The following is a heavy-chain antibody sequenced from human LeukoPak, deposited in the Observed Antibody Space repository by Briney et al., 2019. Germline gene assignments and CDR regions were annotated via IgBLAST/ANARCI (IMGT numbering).Heavy chain of an antibody. J-gene: IGHJ4*02. Sequence: GGSLRLSCAASGFDFSSNWMHWVRHAPGQGLVWVSRIKGDGISTNYADSVKGRFTISRDNAKNLLYLQMNSLRAGDTAIYYCVRDQDEDRGSTTFNRWGQGTLVTVSS. D-gene: IGHD1-26*01. V-gene: IGHV3-74*01. CDR3: VRDQDEDRGSTTFNR. CDR1: GFDFSSNW. CDR2: IKGDGIST.